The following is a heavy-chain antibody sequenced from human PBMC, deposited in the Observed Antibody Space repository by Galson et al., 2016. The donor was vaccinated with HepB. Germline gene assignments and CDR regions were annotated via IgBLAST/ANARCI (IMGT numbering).Heavy chain of an antibody. CDR2: ISGSGDAT. CDR1: GFTFTSYA. CDR3: ARDAWGSFFFWFEQ. V-gene: IGHV3-48*03. D-gene: IGHD3-16*01. Sequence: SLRLSCAATGFTFTSYAMAWVRQAPGQGLEWVSLISGSGDATYYADSVKGRFTVSRDNAKNSVYLQMNSVRAEDTAVYYCARDAWGSFFFWFEQWGQGTHVTVSS. J-gene: IGHJ5*02.